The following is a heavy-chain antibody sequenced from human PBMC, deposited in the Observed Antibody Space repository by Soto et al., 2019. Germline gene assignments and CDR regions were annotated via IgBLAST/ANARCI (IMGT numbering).Heavy chain of an antibody. CDR1: GYIFTTYA. Sequence: QVQLVQSGAEVKKPGASVKVSCKASGYIFTTYAISWVRQAPGQGLEWMGWISGYNGNANYAQKFQGRVIMTTDTCTSTAYLELRSLRPDDTAVYYCARDGFRTNYFDPWGQGALVIASS. CDR2: ISGYNGNA. V-gene: IGHV1-18*04. J-gene: IGHJ5*02. D-gene: IGHD1-7*01. CDR3: ARDGFRTNYFDP.